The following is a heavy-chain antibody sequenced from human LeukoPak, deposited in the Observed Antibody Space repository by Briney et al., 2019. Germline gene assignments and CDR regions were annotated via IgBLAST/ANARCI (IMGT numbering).Heavy chain of an antibody. D-gene: IGHD3-22*01. V-gene: IGHV2-70*04. CDR3: ARTLYYYDSSGYYNTGDDAFDI. CDR1: GFSLSTSGMR. J-gene: IGHJ3*02. Sequence: QTLTLTCTFSGFSLSTSGMRVSWIRQPPGKALEWLARINWDDDKFYSTSLKTRLTISKDTAKSQVVLTMTNMDPVDTATYYCARTLYYYDSSGYYNTGDDAFDIWGQGTMVTVSS. CDR2: INWDDDK.